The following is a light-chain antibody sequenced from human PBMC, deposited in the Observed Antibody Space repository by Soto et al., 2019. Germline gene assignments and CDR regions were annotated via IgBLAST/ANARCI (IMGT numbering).Light chain of an antibody. J-gene: IGKJ2*01. CDR1: QSVSSDF. Sequence: EIVLTQSPGTLSFSPGERATLSCRASQSVSSDFLAWYQQKPGQAPRLLIYGASSRATGIPDRFSGSGSGADFTLTVSRLEPEDFAVFYCQQYGTSPPTFGQGTKLDIK. CDR2: GAS. V-gene: IGKV3-20*01. CDR3: QQYGTSPPT.